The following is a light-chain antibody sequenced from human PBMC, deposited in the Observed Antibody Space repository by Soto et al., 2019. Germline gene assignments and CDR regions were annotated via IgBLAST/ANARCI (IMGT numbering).Light chain of an antibody. CDR2: DAS. Sequence: DIQMTQSPSTLSASVGDRVTITCRASQSISSWLAWYQQKPGKAPKLLIYDASSLESGVPSRFSGSGSGTEFTLPLSRLEADGFATYYCQQYNSYSFTFGPGTKVDIK. J-gene: IGKJ3*01. CDR3: QQYNSYSFT. CDR1: QSISSW. V-gene: IGKV1-5*01.